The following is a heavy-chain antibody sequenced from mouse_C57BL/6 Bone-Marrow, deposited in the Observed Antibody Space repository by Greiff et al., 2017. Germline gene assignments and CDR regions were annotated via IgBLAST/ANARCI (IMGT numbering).Heavy chain of an antibody. CDR2: IDPSDSYT. J-gene: IGHJ4*01. D-gene: IGHD2-4*01. CDR3: ARSGDYDGNYDAMDY. Sequence: QVQLQQPGAELVMPGASVKLSCKASGYTFTSYWMHWVKQRPGQGLEWIGEIDPSDSYTNYNQKFKGKSTLTVDKSSSTAYMQLSSLTSEDSAVYHWARSGDYDGNYDAMDYWGQGTSATVS. CDR1: GYTFTSYW. V-gene: IGHV1-69*01.